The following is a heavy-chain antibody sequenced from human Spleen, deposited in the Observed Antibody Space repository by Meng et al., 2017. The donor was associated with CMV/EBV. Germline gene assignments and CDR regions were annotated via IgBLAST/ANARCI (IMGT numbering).Heavy chain of an antibody. CDR2: IYYSGRT. CDR3: ARGSTSVTMIVVVFTAASLAYDS. J-gene: IGHJ4*02. CDR1: GGSISNSNYF. D-gene: IGHD3-22*01. Sequence: SETLSLTCTVSGGSISNSNYFWGCIRQPPGKGLEWIGSIYYSGRTYYKPSLKSRVTISVDTSKNQFSLKLSSVTAADTAVYYCARGSTSVTMIVVVFTAASLAYDSWGQGTLVTVSS. V-gene: IGHV4-39*01.